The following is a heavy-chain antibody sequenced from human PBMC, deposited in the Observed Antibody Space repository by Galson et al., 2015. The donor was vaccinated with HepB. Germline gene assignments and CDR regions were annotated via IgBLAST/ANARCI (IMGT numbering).Heavy chain of an antibody. CDR3: ARSNGPSSYFQH. CDR1: GGTFSSYA. V-gene: IGHV1-69*13. D-gene: IGHD2-2*01. J-gene: IGHJ1*01. Sequence: SVKVSCKASGGTFSSYAISWVRQAPGQGLEWMGGIIPIFGTANYAQKFQGRVTITADESTSTAYMELSSLRSEDTAVYYCARSNGPSSYFQHWGQGTLVTVSS. CDR2: IIPIFGTA.